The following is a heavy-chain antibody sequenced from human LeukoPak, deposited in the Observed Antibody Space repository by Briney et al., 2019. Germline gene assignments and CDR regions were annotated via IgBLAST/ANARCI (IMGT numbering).Heavy chain of an antibody. CDR3: ARIVVVTLRLGAFDI. CDR1: GGSISSYY. CDR2: IYYSGST. D-gene: IGHD2-21*02. V-gene: IGHV4-59*01. J-gene: IGHJ3*02. Sequence: SETLSLTCTVSGGSISSYYWSWIRQPPGKGLEWIGYIYYSGSTNYNPSLKSRVTISVDTSKNQFSLKLSSVTAADTAVYYCARIVVVTLRLGAFDIWGQGTMVTVSS.